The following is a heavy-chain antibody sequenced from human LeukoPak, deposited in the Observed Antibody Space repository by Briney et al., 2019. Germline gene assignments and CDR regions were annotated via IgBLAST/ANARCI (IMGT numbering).Heavy chain of an antibody. CDR1: GLTFSTYW. Sequence: GGYLRLSCEVSGLTFSTYWMTWVRQAPGKGLEWVASINQNGREKYYEDSVKGRFTISRDNAKDSLYLQMNSLRDEDTAVYYCARSLGDDWGQGTLVTVSS. CDR2: INQNGREK. J-gene: IGHJ4*02. D-gene: IGHD3-16*01. V-gene: IGHV3-7*01. CDR3: ARSLGDD.